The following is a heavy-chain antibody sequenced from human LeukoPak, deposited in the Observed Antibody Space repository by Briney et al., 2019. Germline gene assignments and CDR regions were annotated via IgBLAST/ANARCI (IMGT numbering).Heavy chain of an antibody. J-gene: IGHJ4*02. D-gene: IGHD2-21*02. V-gene: IGHV4-59*08. CDR3: ARHDVVPVIRRGFDF. CDR1: GGSVSGYY. Sequence: PSETLSPTCTVSGGSVSGYYWSWIRQPPGKGLEYIGYIFYTVTTLYSPSLKTRVTMSVDTSENQFSLKLSSLTAADTPVYYCARHDVVPVIRRGFDFWGQGTLVTVSS. CDR2: IFYTVTT.